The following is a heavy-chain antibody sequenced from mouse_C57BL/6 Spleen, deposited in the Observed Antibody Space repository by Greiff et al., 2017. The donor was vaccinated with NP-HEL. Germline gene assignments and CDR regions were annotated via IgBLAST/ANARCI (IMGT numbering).Heavy chain of an antibody. D-gene: IGHD1-1*01. CDR2: IYPGDGDT. CDR3: AREGGKDAMDY. CDR1: GYAFSSSW. Sequence: QVQLKESGPELVKPGASVKISCKASGYAFSSSWMNWVKQRPGKGLEWIGRIYPGDGDTNYNGKFKGKATLTADKSSSTAYMQLSSLTSEDSAVYFCAREGGKDAMDYWGQGTSVTVSS. V-gene: IGHV1-82*01. J-gene: IGHJ4*01.